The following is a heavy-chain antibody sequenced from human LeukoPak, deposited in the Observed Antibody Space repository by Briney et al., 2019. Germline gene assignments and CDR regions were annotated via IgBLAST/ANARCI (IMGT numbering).Heavy chain of an antibody. Sequence: GGSLRLSCAASGFTFSSYGMHWVRQAPGKGLEWVAVIWYDGSNKYYADSVKGRFTISRDNSKNTLYLQMNSLRAEDTAVYYCAREVAAAGYAFDIWGQGTMVTVSS. CDR2: IWYDGSNK. CDR1: GFTFSSYG. J-gene: IGHJ3*02. CDR3: AREVAAAGYAFDI. D-gene: IGHD6-13*01. V-gene: IGHV3-33*01.